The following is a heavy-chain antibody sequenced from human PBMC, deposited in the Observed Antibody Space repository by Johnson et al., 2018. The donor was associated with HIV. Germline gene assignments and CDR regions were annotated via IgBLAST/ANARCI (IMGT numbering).Heavy chain of an antibody. D-gene: IGHD2-15*01. J-gene: IGHJ3*01. CDR1: GFSFSSFA. CDR3: AKDPAFMGSGVGVAFDV. V-gene: IGHV3-23*04. Sequence: VQLVESGGGLVQPGGSLRLSCAGSGFSFSSFAMSWVRQAPGKGLEWVSSISASGSSTYNADSVKGRFTISRDNSKNTLFVQMNSLRAEDTAVYYCAKDPAFMGSGVGVAFDVWGQGTMVTVSS. CDR2: ISASGSST.